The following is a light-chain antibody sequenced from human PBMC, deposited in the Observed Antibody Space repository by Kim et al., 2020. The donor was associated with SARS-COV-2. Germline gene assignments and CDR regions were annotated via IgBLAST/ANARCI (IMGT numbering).Light chain of an antibody. CDR3: SSYATSTTWV. CDR1: SNDVGAYDH. Sequence: GQSITSSCTGSSNDVGAYDHVSWYQQHPDKVPKLLIFKVNGRPSGVSSRFSGSKSGNTASLTISDLQTEDEADYYCSSYATSTTWVFGGGTKVTVL. J-gene: IGLJ3*02. CDR2: KVN. V-gene: IGLV2-14*01.